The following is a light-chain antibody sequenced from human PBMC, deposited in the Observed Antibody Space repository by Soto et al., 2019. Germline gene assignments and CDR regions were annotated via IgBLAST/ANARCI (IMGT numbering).Light chain of an antibody. CDR3: YSYTNNNTPV. V-gene: IGLV2-14*01. CDR2: EVT. Sequence: QSALTQPASVSGSPGQSISISCTGTSRDVGGYNYVSWYQQHPGKAPKLRIYEVTNRPSGVSNRFSGSMSANTASLTISGLQAEDEADYYCYSYTNNNTPVFGGGTQLTVL. J-gene: IGLJ3*02. CDR1: SRDVGGYNY.